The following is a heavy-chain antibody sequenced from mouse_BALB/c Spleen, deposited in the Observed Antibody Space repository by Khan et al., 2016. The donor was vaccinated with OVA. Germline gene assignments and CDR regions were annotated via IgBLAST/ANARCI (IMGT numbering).Heavy chain of an antibody. CDR2: INTHSGVP. CDR1: GYTFTTAG. J-gene: IGHJ4*01. CDR3: AREWAAYYRNDGGAMEY. Sequence: QVQLKQSGPELKKPGETVRISCKASGYTFTTAGIQWVQKMPGKGLKWIGWINTHSGVPKYAEDFKGRFAFSLEISVSTAFLQITILKNEDTAKYFCAREWAAYYRNDGGAMEYWGQGTSVTVSS. D-gene: IGHD2-14*01. V-gene: IGHV9-4*02.